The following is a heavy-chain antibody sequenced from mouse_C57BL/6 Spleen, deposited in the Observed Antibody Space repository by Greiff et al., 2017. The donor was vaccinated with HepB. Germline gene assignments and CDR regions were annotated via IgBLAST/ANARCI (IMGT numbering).Heavy chain of an antibody. CDR3: AREAIYDGYPWFAY. J-gene: IGHJ3*01. Sequence: LQESGAELMKPGASVKLSCKATGYTFTGYWIEWVKQRPGHGLEWIGEILPGSGSTNYNEKFKGKATFTADTSSTTAYMQLSSLTTEDSAICYCAREAIYDGYPWFAYWGQGTLVTVSA. CDR2: ILPGSGST. CDR1: GYTFTGYW. V-gene: IGHV1-9*01. D-gene: IGHD2-3*01.